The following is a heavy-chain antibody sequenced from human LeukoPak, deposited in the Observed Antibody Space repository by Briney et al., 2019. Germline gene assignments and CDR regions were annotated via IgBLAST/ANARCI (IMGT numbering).Heavy chain of an antibody. D-gene: IGHD3-22*01. Sequence: SETLSLTCTVSGGSISSSSYYWGWIRQSPGKGLEWIGSIYYSGSTYYNPSLKSRVTISVDTSKNQFYLKLSSVTAADTAVYFCARSAEAEYYYDSSGLWEYWGQGTLVTVSS. V-gene: IGHV4-39*07. J-gene: IGHJ4*02. CDR2: IYYSGST. CDR1: GGSISSSSYY. CDR3: ARSAEAEYYYDSSGLWEY.